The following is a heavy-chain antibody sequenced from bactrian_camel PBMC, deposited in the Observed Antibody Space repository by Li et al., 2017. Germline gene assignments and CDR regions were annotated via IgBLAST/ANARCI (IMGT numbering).Heavy chain of an antibody. CDR2: IDSDGRI. CDR1: GYTRSEYC. Sequence: VQLVESGGDSVQAGGSLRLSCAVSGYTRSEYCMGWFRQAAGKEREGVAIIDSDGRINYADSVKGRFTISKDKATDTVHLQMNSLKPEDTAVYSCKTQPLVKAGCDYSGQGTQVTVS. D-gene: IGHD6*01. V-gene: IGHV3S53*01. CDR3: KTQPLVKAGCDY. J-gene: IGHJ4*01.